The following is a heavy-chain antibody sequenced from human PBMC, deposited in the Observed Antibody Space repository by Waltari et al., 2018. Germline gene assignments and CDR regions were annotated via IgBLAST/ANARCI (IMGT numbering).Heavy chain of an antibody. D-gene: IGHD1-7*01. CDR3: AKSTVRQQNYQTDF. V-gene: IGHV3-23*04. Sequence: EVQLGEYGGGLVQPGGSLGLSCAAAGFSFPYYARTWVRQAPGEVLEWVSTSSSSGATTYYADSVKGRFTISRDNSKKTLYLQMTSLRVDDTAVYYCAKSTVRQQNYQTDFWGQGTLVSVSS. CDR1: GFSFPYYA. J-gene: IGHJ4*02. CDR2: SSSSGATT.